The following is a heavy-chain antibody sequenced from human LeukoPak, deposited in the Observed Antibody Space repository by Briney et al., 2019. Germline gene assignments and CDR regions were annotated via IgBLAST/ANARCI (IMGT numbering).Heavy chain of an antibody. V-gene: IGHV3-48*03. Sequence: GGSLRLSCAASGFTFSSYEMNWVRQAPGKGLEWVSYISSSGSTIYYADSVKGRFTISRDNSKNTLYLQMNSLRAEDTAVYYCAKFTGGDCYWGQGTLVTVSS. CDR2: ISSSGSTI. CDR1: GFTFSSYE. J-gene: IGHJ4*02. CDR3: AKFTGGDCY. D-gene: IGHD2-21*02.